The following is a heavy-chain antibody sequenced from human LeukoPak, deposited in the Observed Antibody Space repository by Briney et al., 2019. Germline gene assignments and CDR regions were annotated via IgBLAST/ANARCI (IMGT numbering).Heavy chain of an antibody. V-gene: IGHV3-30*04. CDR2: ISYDGSNK. CDR1: GFTFSIYA. D-gene: IGHD3-10*01. J-gene: IGHJ4*02. CDR3: AWEVRGAHPRQFDY. Sequence: PGGSLKLSCAASGFTFSIYAMHRVRQAPGKGLEWVAVISYDGSNKYYADSVKGQFTISRDNSKNTLYLQMNSLRAEDTAVYYCAWEVRGAHPRQFDYWGQGTLVTVSS.